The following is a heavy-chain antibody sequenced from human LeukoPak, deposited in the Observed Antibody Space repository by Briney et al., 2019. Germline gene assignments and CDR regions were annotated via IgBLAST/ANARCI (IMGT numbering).Heavy chain of an antibody. CDR2: IYPGDSDA. Sequence: GEPLKISCKASGYIFTNYWLAWVRQMPGKGLECMGIIYPGDSDARYSPSFEGQVTISADKSIGTAYLQWSSLKASDTAIYYCARPGAAAVAGYHDAFDIWGQGTVVTVSS. CDR3: ARPGAAAVAGYHDAFDI. V-gene: IGHV5-51*01. CDR1: GYIFTNYW. J-gene: IGHJ3*02. D-gene: IGHD6-19*01.